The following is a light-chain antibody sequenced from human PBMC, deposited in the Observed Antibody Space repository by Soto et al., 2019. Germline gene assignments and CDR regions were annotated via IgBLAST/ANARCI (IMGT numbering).Light chain of an antibody. V-gene: IGLV1-40*01. Sequence: QSVLTQPPSVSGAPGQRVTISCTGYNSNIGAGYDVHWYQQLPGTAPKLLIYGNSNRPSGVPDRFSASKSGTSASLAITGLQAEDEAEYSCQSYDSSLRGWVFGGGTKLTVL. CDR2: GNS. J-gene: IGLJ3*02. CDR3: QSYDSSLRGWV. CDR1: NSNIGAGYD.